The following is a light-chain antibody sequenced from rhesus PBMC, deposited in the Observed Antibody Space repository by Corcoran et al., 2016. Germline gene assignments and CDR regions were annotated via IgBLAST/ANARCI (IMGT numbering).Light chain of an antibody. Sequence: DIQMTQSPSSLSASVGDRVTITCRASENVNNYLNWYQQTPGKAPKLLIYKASTLQSGVPSRFSGSGSGTDYTFPISSLQPEDVGTYYCQHGYGTPYSFGQGTKVEIK. J-gene: IGKJ2*01. V-gene: IGKV1-74*01. CDR2: KAS. CDR1: ENVNNY. CDR3: QHGYGTPYS.